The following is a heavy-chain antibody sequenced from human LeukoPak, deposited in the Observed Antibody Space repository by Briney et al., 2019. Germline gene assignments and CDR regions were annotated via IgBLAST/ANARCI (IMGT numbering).Heavy chain of an antibody. CDR3: ARAGIAAAGTDFDY. Sequence: PPETLSLTCTVSGGSISSYYWSWIRQPPGKGLEWIGYIYYSGSTSYNPSLKSRVTISVDTSKNQFSLKLSSVTAADTAVYYCARAGIAAAGTDFDYWGQGTLVTVSS. J-gene: IGHJ4*02. V-gene: IGHV4-59*08. CDR2: IYYSGST. CDR1: GGSISSYY. D-gene: IGHD6-13*01.